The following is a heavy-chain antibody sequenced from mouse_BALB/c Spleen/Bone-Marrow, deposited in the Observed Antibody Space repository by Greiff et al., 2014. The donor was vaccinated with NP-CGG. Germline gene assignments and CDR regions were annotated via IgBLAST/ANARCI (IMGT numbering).Heavy chain of an antibody. J-gene: IGHJ4*01. CDR1: GYSITSYYS. CDR2: IHYSGIT. CDR3: ARFAGTSYTMDY. Sequence: VQLQQSGPDLVKPSQSLSLTCTVTGYSITSYYSWHWIRQFPGNQLEWMGYIHYSGITVYNPSLKSRISITRDTSNNHFFLQLNSETTEDAATYYCARFAGTSYTMDYWGQGTSVTVSS. D-gene: IGHD4-1*01. V-gene: IGHV3-1*02.